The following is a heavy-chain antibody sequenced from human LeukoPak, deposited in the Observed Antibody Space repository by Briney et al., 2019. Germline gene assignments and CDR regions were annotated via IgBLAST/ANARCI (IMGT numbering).Heavy chain of an antibody. CDR2: ISAYNGNT. D-gene: IGHD6-13*01. Sequence: GASVKVSCKASGYTFTSYGISWVRQAPGQGLEWMGWISAYNGNTNYAQKLQGRVTMTTDTSTSTAYMELRGLRSDDTAVYYCARAVGSSWKYYFDYWGQGTLVTVSS. V-gene: IGHV1-18*01. CDR1: GYTFTSYG. CDR3: ARAVGSSWKYYFDY. J-gene: IGHJ4*02.